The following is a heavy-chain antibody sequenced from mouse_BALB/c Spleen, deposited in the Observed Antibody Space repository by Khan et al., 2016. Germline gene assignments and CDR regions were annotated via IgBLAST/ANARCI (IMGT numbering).Heavy chain of an antibody. J-gene: IGHJ1*01. V-gene: IGHV1-9*01. CDR3: ARKGITTARYFDV. CDR1: GYTFSSYW. D-gene: IGHD1-2*01. CDR2: ILPGSGST. Sequence: QVQLQQSGAELMKPGASVKISCKATGYTFSSYWIEWVKQRPGHGLEWIGEILPGSGSTNYNEKFKGKATFTADTSSNTAYMQLSSLTSEDSAVYYCARKGITTARYFDVWGAGTTVTVSS.